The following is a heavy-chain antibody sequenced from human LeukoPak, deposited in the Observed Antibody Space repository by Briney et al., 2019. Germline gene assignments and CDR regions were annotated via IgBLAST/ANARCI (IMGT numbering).Heavy chain of an antibody. CDR2: AYYRSKWDN. CDR3: ARGVLGFDY. D-gene: IGHD6-13*01. Sequence: SRALSLTCAISGDSVSNNTTAWNWIRQSPSRGLEWLGRAYYRSKWDNDYAVSVKSRMTISPDTSKNQFSLQLNSVTPEDTAVYYCARGVLGFDYWGQGTLVTVSS. CDR1: GDSVSNNTTA. V-gene: IGHV6-1*01. J-gene: IGHJ4*02.